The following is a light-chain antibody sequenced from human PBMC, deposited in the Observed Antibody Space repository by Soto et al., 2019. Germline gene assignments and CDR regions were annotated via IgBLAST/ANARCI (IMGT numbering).Light chain of an antibody. V-gene: IGKV3D-11*03. CDR3: QQYGTSP. CDR1: QAISSN. Sequence: ALTQSPATLSLSPGERATLSCRANQAISSNLAWYQQKPGQAPRLLIYDASNRATGVPARFSGSGSGTDFTLTISRLEPEDFAVYSCQQYGTSPLGQGTKV. J-gene: IGKJ1*01. CDR2: DAS.